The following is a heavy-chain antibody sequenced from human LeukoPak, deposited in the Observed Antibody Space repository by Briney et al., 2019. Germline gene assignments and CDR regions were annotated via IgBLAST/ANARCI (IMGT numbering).Heavy chain of an antibody. CDR2: INPAGSET. CDR3: ARDRDYDILTGYYRFDY. Sequence: PGGSLRLSCAASGFSFSAYWMTWVRQAPGTGLEWVANINPAGSETYYVDPVKGRFSISSDNAKNSLYLQMNSLRAEDTAVYYCARDRDYDILTGYYRFDYWGQGTLVTVSS. CDR1: GFSFSAYW. J-gene: IGHJ4*02. D-gene: IGHD3-9*01. V-gene: IGHV3-7*01.